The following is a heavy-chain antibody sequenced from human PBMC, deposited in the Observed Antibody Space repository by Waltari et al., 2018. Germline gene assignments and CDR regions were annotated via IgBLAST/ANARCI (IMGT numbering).Heavy chain of an antibody. CDR2: INPNSGGT. J-gene: IGHJ4*02. V-gene: IGHV1-2*06. Sequence: QVQLVQSGAEVKKPGASVKVSCKASGYTFTGYYMHWVRQAPGQGLEWMGRINPNSGGTNDAQKCQGRVTMTRDTSISTAYMELSRLRSDDTAVYYCAMPSPLKSSSWDHWGQGTLVTVSS. CDR1: GYTFTGYY. CDR3: AMPSPLKSSSWDH. D-gene: IGHD6-13*01.